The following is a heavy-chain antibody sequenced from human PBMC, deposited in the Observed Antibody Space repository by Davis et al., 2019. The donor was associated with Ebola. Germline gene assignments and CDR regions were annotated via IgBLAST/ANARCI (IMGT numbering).Heavy chain of an antibody. D-gene: IGHD2-15*01. Sequence: AASVKVFCKASGGTFSSYAISWVRQAPGQGLEWMGRIIPILGIANYAQKFQGRVTITADKSTSTAYMELSSLRSEDTAVYYCARVRVMSGIVVVVAANDYYYGMDVWGQGTTVTVSS. CDR2: IIPILGIA. J-gene: IGHJ6*02. V-gene: IGHV1-69*04. CDR1: GGTFSSYA. CDR3: ARVRVMSGIVVVVAANDYYYGMDV.